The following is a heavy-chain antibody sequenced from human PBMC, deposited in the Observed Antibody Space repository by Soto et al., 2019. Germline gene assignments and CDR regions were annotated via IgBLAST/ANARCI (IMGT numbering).Heavy chain of an antibody. Sequence: EVQLLESGGGLVQPGGSLRLSCAASGFPFSTSAMNWVRQAPGKGLEWVSIISGTSDAAHYAESVKGRFTISRDNSKNTLYLQMNSLRAEDTAVYYCAKDGGYSSSWGLASMDVWGQGTTVTVSS. V-gene: IGHV3-23*01. CDR1: GFPFSTSA. CDR3: AKDGGYSSSWGLASMDV. CDR2: ISGTSDAA. J-gene: IGHJ6*02. D-gene: IGHD6-13*01.